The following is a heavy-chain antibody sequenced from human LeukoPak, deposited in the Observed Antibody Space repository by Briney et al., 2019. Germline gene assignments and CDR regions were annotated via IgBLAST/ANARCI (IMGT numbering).Heavy chain of an antibody. Sequence: SETLSLTCTVSAGSITSFYWSWIRQPPGKGLEWIGYMFYSGSTNYNPSLKSRVTISVDTSKNQFSLILNSVTAADTAVYYCARRGFGSGWYYYFDYWGQGTLVTVSS. CDR1: AGSITSFY. J-gene: IGHJ4*02. CDR2: MFYSGST. V-gene: IGHV4-59*08. CDR3: ARRGFGSGWYYYFDY. D-gene: IGHD6-19*01.